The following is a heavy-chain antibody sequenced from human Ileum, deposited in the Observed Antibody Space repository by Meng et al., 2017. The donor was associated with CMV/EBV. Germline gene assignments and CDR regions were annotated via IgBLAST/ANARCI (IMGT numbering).Heavy chain of an antibody. CDR2: INQDGSEK. D-gene: IGHD5-12*01. CDR3: AAPRLFKVVFDY. V-gene: IGHV3-7*01. J-gene: IGHJ4*02. CDR1: GFTFSDYW. Sequence: GGSLRLSCAASGFTFSDYWMSWVRQAPGKGLAWVANINQDGSEKYFADSVKGRFTISRDNSKNTLYLQMNSLRPDDTAVYYCAAPRLFKVVFDYWGPGTLVTVSS.